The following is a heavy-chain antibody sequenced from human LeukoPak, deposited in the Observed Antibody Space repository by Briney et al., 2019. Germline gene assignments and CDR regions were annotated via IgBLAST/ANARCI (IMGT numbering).Heavy chain of an antibody. CDR1: GGSFSGYY. CDR3: ARHEVLNYYFDY. D-gene: IGHD1-1*01. Sequence: SETLSLTCAVYGGSFSGYYWSWIRQPPGKGLEWIGEINHSGSTNYNPSLKSRVTISVDTSKNQFSLKLSSVTAADTAVYYCARHEVLNYYFDYWGQGTLVTVSS. V-gene: IGHV4-34*01. J-gene: IGHJ4*02. CDR2: INHSGST.